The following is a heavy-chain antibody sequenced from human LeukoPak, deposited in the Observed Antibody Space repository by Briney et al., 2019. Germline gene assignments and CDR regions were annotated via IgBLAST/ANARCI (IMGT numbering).Heavy chain of an antibody. CDR2: INTNTGNP. Sequence: ASVKVSCKASGYTFTSYAMSWVRQAPGQGLEWMGWINTNTGNPTYAQGFTGRFVFSLDTSVSTAYLQISSLKAEDTAVYYCARGGYSGYGFVPVGYWGQGTLVTVSS. CDR1: GYTFTSYA. V-gene: IGHV7-4-1*02. CDR3: ARGGYSGYGFVPVGY. J-gene: IGHJ4*02. D-gene: IGHD5-12*01.